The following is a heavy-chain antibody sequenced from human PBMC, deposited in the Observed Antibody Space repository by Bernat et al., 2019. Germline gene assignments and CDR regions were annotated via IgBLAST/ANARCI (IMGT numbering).Heavy chain of an antibody. J-gene: IGHJ6*02. CDR1: GFTFSSYG. Sequence: QVQLVESGGGVVQPGRSLRLSCAASGFTFSSYGMHWVRQAPGKGLEWVAVIWYDGSNKYYADSVKGRFTISRDNSKNTLYLQMNSLRAEDTAVYYCARDQEKYYYDSSGYSGYYYGMDVWGQGITVTVSS. D-gene: IGHD3-22*01. CDR3: ARDQEKYYYDSSGYSGYYYGMDV. V-gene: IGHV3-33*01. CDR2: IWYDGSNK.